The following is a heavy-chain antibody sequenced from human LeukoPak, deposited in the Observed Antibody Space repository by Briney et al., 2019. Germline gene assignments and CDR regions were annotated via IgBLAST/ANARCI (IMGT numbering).Heavy chain of an antibody. CDR3: ARRLTQYDCFDP. Sequence: SQTLSLTCAISGDSVSSNSVTWNWIRQSPSRGLEWLGRTYYRSTWYNDYAVSVRGRITVNPDTSKNQFSLHLNPVTPEDTAVYYCARRLTQYDCFDPWGQGILVTVSS. V-gene: IGHV6-1*01. D-gene: IGHD2-2*01. CDR2: TYYRSTWYN. CDR1: GDSVSSNSVT. J-gene: IGHJ5*02.